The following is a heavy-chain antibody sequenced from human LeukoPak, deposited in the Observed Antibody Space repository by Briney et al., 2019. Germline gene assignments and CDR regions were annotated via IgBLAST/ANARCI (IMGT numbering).Heavy chain of an antibody. J-gene: IGHJ4*02. D-gene: IGHD2-2*01. CDR1: GGSMSSYY. CDR3: ARGWSTSWSFHFDF. V-gene: IGHV4-59*08. CDR2: IFYNGDT. Sequence: SETLSLTCTVSGGSMSSYYWSWIRQRPGKGLEWIGNIFYNGDTYYNPSLKSRLTISIDTSNNHFSLRLNSVAAADTAMYFCARGWSTSWSFHFDFWGQGSLVTVSS.